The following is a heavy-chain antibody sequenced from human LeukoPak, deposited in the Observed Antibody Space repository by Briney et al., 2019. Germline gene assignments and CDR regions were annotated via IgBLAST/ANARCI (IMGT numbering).Heavy chain of an antibody. D-gene: IGHD3-3*01. V-gene: IGHV3-48*01. CDR3: ARGPINYDFWSGYGGLFDY. J-gene: IGHJ4*02. Sequence: GGSLRLSCAASGFTFSSYSMNGVREGPGKGLEGVSYFSSISSTIYYADSVKGRFTISRDNAKNSLYLQMNSLRAEDTAVYYCARGPINYDFWSGYGGLFDYWGQGTLVTVSS. CDR2: FSSISSTI. CDR1: GFTFSSYS.